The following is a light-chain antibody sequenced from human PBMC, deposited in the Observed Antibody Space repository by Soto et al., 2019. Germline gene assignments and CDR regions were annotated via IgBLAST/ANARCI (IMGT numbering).Light chain of an antibody. CDR3: QQYGSSPGT. J-gene: IGKJ1*01. CDR1: QSVSSSY. CDR2: GAS. V-gene: IGKV3-20*01. Sequence: EIVLTQSPGTLSLSPGERATLSCRASQSVSSSYLAWYQQKPGQAPRLLIHGASNRATGIPDRFSGSGSGTDFTLTISRLEPEDFAVYYCQQYGSSPGTFGQGTKVEIK.